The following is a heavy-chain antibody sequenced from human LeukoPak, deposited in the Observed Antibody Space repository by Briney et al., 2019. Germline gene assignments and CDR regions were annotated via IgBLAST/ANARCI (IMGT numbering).Heavy chain of an antibody. CDR3: ARDSSSSGQDI. CDR1: GGSIRSYY. V-gene: IGHV4-59*12. Sequence: SETLSLTCTVSGGSIRSYYWSWIRQPPGKGLEWIGYIYYSGSTNYNPSLKSRVTISVDTSKNQFSLKPSSVTAADTAVYYCARDSSSSGQDIWGQGTMVTVSS. D-gene: IGHD6-6*01. CDR2: IYYSGST. J-gene: IGHJ3*02.